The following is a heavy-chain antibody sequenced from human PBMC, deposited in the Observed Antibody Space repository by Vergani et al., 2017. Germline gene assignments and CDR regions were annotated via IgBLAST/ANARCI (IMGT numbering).Heavy chain of an antibody. CDR1: GFTFSSYG. Sequence: QVQLVESGEGVVQPGRSLRLSCAASGFTFSSYGMHWVRQAPGKGLEWVAVIWHDGSNKYYADSVKGRFTISSDNSKNKLYLQMNSLRGEDTAVYYCARDGAYGSGGYRDYYYGMDVWGQGTTVTVSS. V-gene: IGHV3-33*01. CDR3: ARDGAYGSGGYRDYYYGMDV. D-gene: IGHD3-10*01. CDR2: IWHDGSNK. J-gene: IGHJ6*02.